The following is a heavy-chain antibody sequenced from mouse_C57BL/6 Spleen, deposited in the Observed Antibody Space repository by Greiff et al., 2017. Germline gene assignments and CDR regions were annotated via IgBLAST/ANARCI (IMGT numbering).Heavy chain of an antibody. CDR3: ARSRGNGYAMDY. CDR1: GYTFTSYW. CDR2: IDPSDSYT. J-gene: IGHJ4*01. V-gene: IGHV1-69*01. D-gene: IGHD2-1*01. Sequence: QVQLQQPGAELVMPGASVKLSCKASGYTFTSYWMHWVKQKTGQGLEWIGEIDPSDSYTNYNQKFKGKSTLTVDKSSSSAYMQLSSLTSEDSAVYYCARSRGNGYAMDYWGQGTSVTVSS.